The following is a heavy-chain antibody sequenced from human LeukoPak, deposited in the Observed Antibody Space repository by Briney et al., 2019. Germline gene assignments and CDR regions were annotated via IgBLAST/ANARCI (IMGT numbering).Heavy chain of an antibody. CDR1: GFTFDDYA. CDR2: ISWNSGSI. V-gene: IGHV3-9*01. D-gene: IGHD6-19*01. CDR3: ARGDSGGWFDDAFDI. J-gene: IGHJ3*02. Sequence: GGSLRLSCAASGFTFDDYAMDWVRQAPGKGGEWVSGISWNSGSIAYADSVKGRLTISRDNAKNTLYLQMNSLRAEDTAVYYCARGDSGGWFDDAFDIWGQGTMVTVSS.